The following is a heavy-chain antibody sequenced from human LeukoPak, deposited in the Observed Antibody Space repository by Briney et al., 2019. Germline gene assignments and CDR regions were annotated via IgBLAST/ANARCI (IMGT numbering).Heavy chain of an antibody. CDR1: GINFADYA. J-gene: IGHJ4*02. CDR3: AKESGKFDY. CDR2: ISADGGST. V-gene: IGHV3-43*02. Sequence: GGSLRLSCVVSGINFADYAMHWVRQPPGKGLEWVSLISADGGSTFSADSVKGRFSISKDNSKNSLYLQMNSLRSEDTAMYYCAKESGKFDYWGQGTLVAVSS.